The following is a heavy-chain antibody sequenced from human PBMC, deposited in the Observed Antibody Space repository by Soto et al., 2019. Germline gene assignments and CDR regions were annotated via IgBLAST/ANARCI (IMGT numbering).Heavy chain of an antibody. CDR1: GGSFSGYY. D-gene: IGHD3-10*01. CDR3: ARGGVSYGYYYYGMDV. Sequence: SETLSLTCAVYGGSFSGYYWSWIRQPPGKGLEWIGEINHSGSTNYNPYLKSRVTISVDTSKNQFSLKLSSVTAADTAVYYCARGGVSYGYYYYGMDVWGQGTTVTVSS. J-gene: IGHJ6*02. CDR2: INHSGST. V-gene: IGHV4-34*01.